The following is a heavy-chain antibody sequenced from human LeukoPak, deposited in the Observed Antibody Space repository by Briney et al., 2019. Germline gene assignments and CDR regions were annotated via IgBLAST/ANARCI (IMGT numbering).Heavy chain of an antibody. J-gene: IGHJ4*02. V-gene: IGHV3-53*01. CDR1: GGSFSGYY. CDR3: ARVGGH. CDR2: IYSGGST. Sequence: ETLSLTCAVYGGSFSGYYWSWVRQAPGKGLESVSVIYSGGSTYYAESVRGRFTISRDNSKNTLYLQMNSLRVEDTAVYYCARVGGHWGQGTLVTVSS. D-gene: IGHD3-10*01.